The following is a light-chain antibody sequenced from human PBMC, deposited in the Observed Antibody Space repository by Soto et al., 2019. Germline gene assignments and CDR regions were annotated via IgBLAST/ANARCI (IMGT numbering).Light chain of an antibody. CDR2: EVS. CDR3: SSYTSTNTWV. J-gene: IGLJ3*02. Sequence: QSALTQPASVSGSPGLSISISCTGTSSDVGGYVSWYQHHPGKAPKLMIYEVSNRPSGVSNRFSGSKSGNTASLTISGLQAEDEADYYCSSYTSTNTWVFGGGTKLTVL. V-gene: IGLV2-14*01. CDR1: SSDVGGY.